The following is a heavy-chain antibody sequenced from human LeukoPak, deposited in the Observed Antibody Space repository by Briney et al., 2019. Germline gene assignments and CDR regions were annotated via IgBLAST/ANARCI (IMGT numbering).Heavy chain of an antibody. V-gene: IGHV3-30-3*01. J-gene: IGHJ4*02. Sequence: GRSLRLSCGASGFTFSNYAMHWVRQAPGKGLEWVAVISYDGNSKYYADSVKGRFTISRDNSKNTLYLQMNILRPEDTSVYYGARDIVDTPMLHYFWGQGTLVTVSS. CDR2: ISYDGNSK. D-gene: IGHD5-18*01. CDR1: GFTFSNYA. CDR3: ARDIVDTPMLHYF.